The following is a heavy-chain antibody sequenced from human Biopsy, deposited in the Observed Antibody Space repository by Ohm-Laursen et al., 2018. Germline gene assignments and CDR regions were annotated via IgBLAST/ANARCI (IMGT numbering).Heavy chain of an antibody. V-gene: IGHV3-30*18. D-gene: IGHD5-18*01. J-gene: IGHJ6*02. CDR1: GFTFNNYG. CDR3: AKDRYNYTPIGGFSMDV. CDR2: IFYDGSNT. Sequence: SLRLSCAASGFTFNNYGMQWVRQAPGKGLEWVAFIFYDGSNTYYADSVKGRFTISRDNSRDTLYLQMGSLRAEDTAVYYCAKDRYNYTPIGGFSMDVWGQGTTVTVSS.